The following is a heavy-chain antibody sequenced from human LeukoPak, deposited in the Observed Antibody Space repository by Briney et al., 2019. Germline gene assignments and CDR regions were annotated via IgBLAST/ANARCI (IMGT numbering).Heavy chain of an antibody. CDR1: GGTFSSYA. Sequence: SVKVSCKASGGTFSSYAISWVRQAPGQGLEWMGRIIPIFGTANYAQKFQGRVTITTDESTSTAYMELSSLRSEDTAVYYCARKAVTLLGLFDYWGQGTLVTVSS. CDR2: IIPIFGTA. CDR3: ARKAVTLLGLFDY. V-gene: IGHV1-69*05. D-gene: IGHD4-17*01. J-gene: IGHJ4*02.